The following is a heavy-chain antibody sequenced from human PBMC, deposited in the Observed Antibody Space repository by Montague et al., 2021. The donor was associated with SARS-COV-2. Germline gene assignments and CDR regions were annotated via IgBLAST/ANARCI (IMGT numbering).Heavy chain of an antibody. J-gene: IGHJ6*02. CDR1: GGSMTSALYY. V-gene: IGHV4-31*03. CDR2: INSSGRT. CDR3: ARKDIALGYGLDD. Sequence: TLSLTCSVSGGSMTSALYYWSWIRQRPGRGLECIAYINSSGRTNYNSFLRSRLSISLDASNSQFSLKLSSAAAADTAVYYCARKDIALGYGLDDWGQGTTVTVSS. D-gene: IGHD5-12*01.